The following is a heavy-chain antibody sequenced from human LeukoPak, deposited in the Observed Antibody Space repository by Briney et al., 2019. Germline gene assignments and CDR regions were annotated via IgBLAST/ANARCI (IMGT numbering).Heavy chain of an antibody. V-gene: IGHV3-73*01. CDR2: IRSKANSYAT. J-gene: IGHJ4*02. Sequence: GGSLKLSCAASGFTFSGSAMHWVRQASGKGLEWVGRIRSKANSYATAYAASVKGRFTISRDDSKNTAYLQMNSLKTEDTAVYYCTRPSYCSSTSCYLYFDYWGQGTLVTVPS. CDR3: TRPSYCSSTSCYLYFDY. D-gene: IGHD2-2*01. CDR1: GFTFSGSA.